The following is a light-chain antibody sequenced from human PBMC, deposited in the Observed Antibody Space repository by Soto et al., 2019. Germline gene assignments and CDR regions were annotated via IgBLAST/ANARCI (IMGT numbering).Light chain of an antibody. CDR3: QQYASSPLT. CDR1: QSVGRNY. Sequence: ETVLTQSPGTLSLSPGERATLSCRASQSVGRNYLAWYRQKRGQAPRLLIHGASSRATGIPDRFSGSGSGTDFTLTISRLEPEDFAVYYCQQYASSPLTFGGGTKVEI. V-gene: IGKV3-20*01. CDR2: GAS. J-gene: IGKJ4*01.